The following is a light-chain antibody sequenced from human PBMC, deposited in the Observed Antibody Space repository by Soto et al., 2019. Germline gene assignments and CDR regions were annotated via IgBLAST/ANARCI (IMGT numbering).Light chain of an antibody. CDR2: AAS. V-gene: IGKV3-20*01. Sequence: IVLTQSPGTLSLSPGERATLSCRASQSVGSNFLAWYQQKRGQAPRILIYAASNRASGIPDRFSGSGSGSDFPLTLSRLEPEDFAVYYCQQYGSPPWAFGQGTRVEI. CDR3: QQYGSPPWA. CDR1: QSVGSNF. J-gene: IGKJ1*01.